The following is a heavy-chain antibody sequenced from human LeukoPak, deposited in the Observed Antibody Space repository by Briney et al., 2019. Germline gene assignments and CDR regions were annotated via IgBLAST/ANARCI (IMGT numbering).Heavy chain of an antibody. CDR2: ISGSGGST. CDR3: AKDREQLWLNPWDY. CDR1: GFTFSSYA. Sequence: GSLRLSCAASGFTFSSYAMSWVRQAPGKGLEWVSAISGSGGSTYYADSVEGRFTISRDNSKNTLYLQMNSLRAEDTAVYYCAKDREQLWLNPWDYWGQGTLVTVSS. D-gene: IGHD5-18*01. J-gene: IGHJ4*02. V-gene: IGHV3-23*01.